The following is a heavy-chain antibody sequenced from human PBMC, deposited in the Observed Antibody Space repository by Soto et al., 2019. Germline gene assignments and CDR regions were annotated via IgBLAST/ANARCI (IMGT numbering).Heavy chain of an antibody. Sequence: ASVKVSCKASGYTFTSFDINWVRQASGQGLEWMGWMNPNSGNTIYAQKFQGRVTMTRNTSINTAYMELSRLRSYDTAVYYCSREVLRYDYFDYWGQGTLVTVSS. V-gene: IGHV1-8*01. J-gene: IGHJ4*02. CDR3: SREVLRYDYFDY. CDR2: MNPNSGNT. CDR1: GYTFTSFD. D-gene: IGHD1-26*01.